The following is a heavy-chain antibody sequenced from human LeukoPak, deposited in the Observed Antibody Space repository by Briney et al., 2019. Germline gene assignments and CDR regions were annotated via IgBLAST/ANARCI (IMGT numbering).Heavy chain of an antibody. Sequence: ASVKVSCKASGYTFTTYYMHWVRQAPGQGLERMGIINPSGSSTTYAQKFQGRVTMTRDTSTSTVYMELSSLRSEDTATYYCARGPPGRVYDSSKKGLFDPWGQGTLVTVSS. CDR3: ARGPPGRVYDSSKKGLFDP. CDR1: GYTFTTYY. V-gene: IGHV1-46*01. J-gene: IGHJ5*02. CDR2: INPSGSST. D-gene: IGHD3-22*01.